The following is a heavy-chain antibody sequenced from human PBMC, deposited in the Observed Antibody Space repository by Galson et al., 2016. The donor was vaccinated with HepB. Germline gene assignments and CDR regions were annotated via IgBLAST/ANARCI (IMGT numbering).Heavy chain of an antibody. V-gene: IGHV4-59*08. CDR1: GGSISGYF. CDR2: TYYSGST. Sequence: SETLSLTCTVSGGSISGYFWSWIRQPPGKGLEWIGYTYYSGSTNYNPSLKSRVTISLDTSKIQFYLRLNFVTAADTAVYYCARHWPLGMNYHNGLDVWGQGTTVTVSS. D-gene: IGHD7-27*01. J-gene: IGHJ6*02. CDR3: ARHWPLGMNYHNGLDV.